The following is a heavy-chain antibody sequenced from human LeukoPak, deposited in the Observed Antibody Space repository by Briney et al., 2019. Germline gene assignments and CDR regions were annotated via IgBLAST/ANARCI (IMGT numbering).Heavy chain of an antibody. CDR1: GYTLTGYY. CDR3: ARDRADGDGYWGD. V-gene: IGHV1-2*06. D-gene: IGHD5-24*01. Sequence: ASVKVSCKASGYTLTGYYMHWVRQAPGRGLEWMGRINPNSGGTNYAQKFQGRVTMTRDTSISTAYMKLSRLRSDDTAVYYCARDRADGDGYWGDWGQGTLVTVSS. CDR2: INPNSGGT. J-gene: IGHJ4*02.